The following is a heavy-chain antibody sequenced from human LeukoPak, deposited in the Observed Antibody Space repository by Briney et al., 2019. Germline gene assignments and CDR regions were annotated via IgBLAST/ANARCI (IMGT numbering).Heavy chain of an antibody. CDR1: GGSISSYY. Sequence: AETLSLTCTVSGGSISSYYWSWIRQPAGKGLEWIGRIYTSGSTNYNPSLKSRVTMSVDTSKNQFSLKLSSVTAADTAVYYCARDSVTYSSSWYFDIWGQGTMVTVSS. V-gene: IGHV4-4*07. D-gene: IGHD6-13*01. CDR2: IYTSGST. CDR3: ARDSVTYSSSWYFDI. J-gene: IGHJ3*02.